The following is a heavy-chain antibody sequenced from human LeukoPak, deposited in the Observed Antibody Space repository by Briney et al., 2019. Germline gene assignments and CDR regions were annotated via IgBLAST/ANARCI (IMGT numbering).Heavy chain of an antibody. V-gene: IGHV4-61*08. CDR1: GGSVSSGGYY. D-gene: IGHD3-22*01. Sequence: PSETLSLTCTVSGGSVSSGGYYWSWIRQPPGKGLEWIGYIYFSGSTTYNPSLNSRVTISVGTSKNKFSLKLSSVTAADTAVYYCARDPYGYYPISWGQGTLVTVSS. J-gene: IGHJ4*02. CDR3: ARDPYGYYPIS. CDR2: IYFSGST.